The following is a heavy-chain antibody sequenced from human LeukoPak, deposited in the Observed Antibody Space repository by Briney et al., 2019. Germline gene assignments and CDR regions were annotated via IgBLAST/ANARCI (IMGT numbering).Heavy chain of an antibody. D-gene: IGHD2-2*02. CDR1: GYTFTSYD. CDR2: INAGNGDT. CDR3: ARCGPGSTSCYNKGNIGMDV. J-gene: IGHJ6*04. V-gene: IGHV1-3*01. Sequence: ASVKVCCKSSGYTFTSYDMHWVSQAPGQKLEWIGWINAGNGDTKYSQKFQGRVTITRDTSASTAYMELSSLRSEDTAVYYCARCGPGSTSCYNKGNIGMDVWGKGTTVTVSS.